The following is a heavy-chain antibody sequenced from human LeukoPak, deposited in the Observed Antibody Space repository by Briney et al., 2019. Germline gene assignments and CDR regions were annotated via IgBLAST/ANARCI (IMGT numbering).Heavy chain of an antibody. CDR1: VFTFDDYT. Sequence: GGSLRLSCAASVFTFDDYTMHWVRQAPGKGLEWVSLISWDGGSTYYADSVKGRFTISRDNSKNSLYLQMNSLRTEDTALYYCAKDTSSGAGEFDYWGQGTLVTVSS. CDR2: ISWDGGST. V-gene: IGHV3-43*01. CDR3: AKDTSSGAGEFDY. J-gene: IGHJ4*02. D-gene: IGHD3-16*01.